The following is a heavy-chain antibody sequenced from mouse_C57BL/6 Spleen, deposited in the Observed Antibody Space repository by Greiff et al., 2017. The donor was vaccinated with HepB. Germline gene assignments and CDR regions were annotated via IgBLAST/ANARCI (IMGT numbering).Heavy chain of an antibody. D-gene: IGHD1-2*01. V-gene: IGHV3-1*02. CDR3: ARTARIKY. CDR2: IRYSGST. CDR1: GYSITSGYG. J-gene: IGHJ2*01. Sequence: VQLKESGPGLVKPSQSLSLTCTVTGYSITSGYGWNWIRQFPGNKLEWMGYIRYSGSTNYNPSLKSRISITRDTSKNQFFLQLNSVTTEDTATYYCARTARIKYWGQGTTLTVPS.